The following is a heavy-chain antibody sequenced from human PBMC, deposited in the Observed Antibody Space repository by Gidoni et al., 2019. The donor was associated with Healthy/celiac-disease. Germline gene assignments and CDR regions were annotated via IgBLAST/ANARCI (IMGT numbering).Heavy chain of an antibody. CDR2: IWYDGSNK. Sequence: QVQLVASGGGVVRPGRSLRLSCAAFGFTFSSSGMHWVRQDPGKGLEWVAVIWYDGSNKYYADSVKGRFTISRDNSKNTLYLQMNSLRAEDTAVYYCARDGWGYYGSGEGIDYWGQGTLVTVSS. D-gene: IGHD3-10*01. V-gene: IGHV3-33*01. J-gene: IGHJ4*02. CDR3: ARDGWGYYGSGEGIDY. CDR1: GFTFSSSG.